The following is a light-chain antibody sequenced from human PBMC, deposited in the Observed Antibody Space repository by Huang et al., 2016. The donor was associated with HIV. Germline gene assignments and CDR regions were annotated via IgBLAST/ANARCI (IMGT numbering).Light chain of an antibody. J-gene: IGKJ4*01. CDR2: GAS. CDR1: QDIRNY. Sequence: DIQMTQSPFSLSAFVGDRVTITCRASQDIRNYLAWYQQKSGKVPKLLIYGASTLQSGVPSRFSGSGSETDFTLTITSLQPEDVATYYCQKYDSAPLTFGGGTKVEIK. V-gene: IGKV1-27*01. CDR3: QKYDSAPLT.